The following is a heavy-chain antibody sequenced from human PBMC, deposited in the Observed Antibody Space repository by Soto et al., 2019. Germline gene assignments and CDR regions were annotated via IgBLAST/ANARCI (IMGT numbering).Heavy chain of an antibody. D-gene: IGHD2-8*01. CDR1: GGSISSYY. J-gene: IGHJ5*02. V-gene: IGHV4-59*01. CDR3: ARGLRYPPNIKWFDP. Sequence: SETLSLTCTVSGGSISSYYWSWIRQPPGKGLEWIGYIYHSGSTNYNPSLKSRVTISVDTSKNQFSLKLSPVTAADTAVYYCARGLRYPPNIKWFDPWGQGTLVTVSS. CDR2: IYHSGST.